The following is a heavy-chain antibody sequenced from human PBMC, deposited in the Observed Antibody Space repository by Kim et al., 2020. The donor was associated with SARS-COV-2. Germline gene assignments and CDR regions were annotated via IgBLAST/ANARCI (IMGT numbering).Heavy chain of an antibody. CDR1: GFTFDSFW. CDR3: ARGNGGFDH. D-gene: IGHD4-17*01. CDR2: INNAGSTS. V-gene: IGHV3-74*01. J-gene: IGHJ4*02. Sequence: LSLTCAASGFTFDSFWMHWVRQAPGKGLVWLSYINNAGSTSIYADSVKGRFTVSRDNAKNIVYLKMTSLRAEDTAMYYCARGNGGFDHWGQGALVTVSS.